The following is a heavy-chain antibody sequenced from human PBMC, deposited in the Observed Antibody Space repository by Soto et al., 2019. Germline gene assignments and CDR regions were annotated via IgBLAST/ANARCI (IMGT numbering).Heavy chain of an antibody. Sequence: SETLSLTCTITSGSISSYYWSWIRQPPGKGLEWIGYIYYSGSTNYNPSLKSRVTISVDTSKNQFSLKLSSVTAADTAVYYCARSDGRYWGQGTLVTVS. J-gene: IGHJ4*02. CDR3: ARSDGRY. V-gene: IGHV4-59*01. CDR1: SGSISSYY. CDR2: IYYSGST.